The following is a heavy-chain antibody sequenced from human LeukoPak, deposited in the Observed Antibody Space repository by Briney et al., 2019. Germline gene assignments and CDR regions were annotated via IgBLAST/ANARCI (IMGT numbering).Heavy chain of an antibody. CDR2: IYYSGST. D-gene: IGHD1-7*01. V-gene: IGHV4-39*01. Sequence: SETLSLTCTVSGGSISSSSYYWGWIRQPPGKGLEWIGRIYYSGSTYYNLSPKSRVTISVDTSKNQSSLKLSSVTAADTAVYYSTYSWNYPLGGWGQGTLVTVSS. CDR1: GGSISSSSYY. J-gene: IGHJ4*02. CDR3: TYSWNYPLGG.